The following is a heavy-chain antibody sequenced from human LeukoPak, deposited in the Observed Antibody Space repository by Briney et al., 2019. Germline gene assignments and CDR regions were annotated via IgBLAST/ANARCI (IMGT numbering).Heavy chain of an antibody. CDR1: GFTFDDYA. D-gene: IGHD3-16*02. Sequence: PGGSLRLSCAASGFTFDDYAMHWVRQAPGKGLEWVSGISWNSGSIGYADSVKGRFTISRDNAKNTLYLQMNSLRAEDTSVYYCARDESSALDIWGQGTMVTVSS. J-gene: IGHJ3*02. CDR3: ARDESSALDI. V-gene: IGHV3-9*01. CDR2: ISWNSGSI.